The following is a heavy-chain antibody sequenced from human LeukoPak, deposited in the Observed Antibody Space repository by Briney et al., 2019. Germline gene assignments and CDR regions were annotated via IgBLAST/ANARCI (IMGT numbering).Heavy chain of an antibody. Sequence: GGSLRLSCAASGFTFSGYAMSWVRQAPGKGLEWVSAISGSGGSTYYADSVKGRFTISRDNSKNTLYLQMNSLRAEDTAVYYCAKEGPITMIVVVGNWFDPWGQGTLVTVSS. CDR2: ISGSGGST. D-gene: IGHD3-22*01. CDR3: AKEGPITMIVVVGNWFDP. V-gene: IGHV3-23*01. CDR1: GFTFSGYA. J-gene: IGHJ5*02.